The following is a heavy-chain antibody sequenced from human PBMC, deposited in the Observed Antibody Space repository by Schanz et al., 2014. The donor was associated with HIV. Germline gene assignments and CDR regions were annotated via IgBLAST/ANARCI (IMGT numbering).Heavy chain of an antibody. V-gene: IGHV3-7*01. D-gene: IGHD3-22*01. J-gene: IGHJ4*02. Sequence: EVQLLESGGGLVQPGGSLRLACAASGFTFSSYGMHWVRQAPGKGLEWVANIKQDGSEKYYVDSVKGRFTISRDNSKNTLYLQMNSLRVEDTAVYYCARDLPNPYFDFSGPAGDYWGQGALVTVSS. CDR1: GFTFSSYG. CDR3: ARDLPNPYFDFSGPAGDY. CDR2: IKQDGSEK.